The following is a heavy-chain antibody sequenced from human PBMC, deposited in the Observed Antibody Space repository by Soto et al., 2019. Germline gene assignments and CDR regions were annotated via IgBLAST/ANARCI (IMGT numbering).Heavy chain of an antibody. V-gene: IGHV4-39*01. CDR1: GASINSGSYY. CDR3: ARPINHAFDV. CDR2: IYYTGTT. Sequence: QLQLQESGPGLVKPSETLSLTCTVSGASINSGSYYWAWIRQPPGKGLEWIGSIYYTGTTYYNPSLRSRVTISVDMSKSQFSLKLTSMTAADTAVYYCARPINHAFDVWGQGTMVTVSS. J-gene: IGHJ3*01.